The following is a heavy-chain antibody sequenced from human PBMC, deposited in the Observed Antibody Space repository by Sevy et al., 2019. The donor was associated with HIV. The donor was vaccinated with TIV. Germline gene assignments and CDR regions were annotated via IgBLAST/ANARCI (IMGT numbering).Heavy chain of an antibody. CDR3: ARGIAARPGDYYYYYGMDV. D-gene: IGHD6-6*01. Sequence: SETLSLTRTVSGGSISSYYWSWIRQPPGKGLEWIGYIYYSGSTNYNPSLKSRVTISVDTSKNQFSLKLSSVTAADTAVYYCARGIAARPGDYYYYYGMDVWGQGTTVTVSS. V-gene: IGHV4-59*13. J-gene: IGHJ6*02. CDR2: IYYSGST. CDR1: GGSISSYY.